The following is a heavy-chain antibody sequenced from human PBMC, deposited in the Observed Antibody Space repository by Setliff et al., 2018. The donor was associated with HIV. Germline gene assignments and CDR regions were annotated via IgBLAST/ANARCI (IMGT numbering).Heavy chain of an antibody. CDR2: IDHSGST. CDR1: GGSFNDYY. Sequence: SETLSLTCAVYGGSFNDYYWTWIRQPPGKGLEWIGEIDHSGSTKYHASLKSRVTISIDTSKNQFSLKLSSVTAADTAVYYCARRDGYSYGFYFDYGGQGTLVTVSS. V-gene: IGHV4-34*01. D-gene: IGHD5-18*01. J-gene: IGHJ4*02. CDR3: ARRDGYSYGFYFDY.